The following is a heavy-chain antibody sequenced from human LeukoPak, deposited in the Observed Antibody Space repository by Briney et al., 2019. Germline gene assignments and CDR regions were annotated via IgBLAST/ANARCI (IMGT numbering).Heavy chain of an antibody. D-gene: IGHD4-17*01. V-gene: IGHV3-23*01. J-gene: IGHJ5*02. CDR2: ISGSGGST. CDR1: GFTFSSYA. CDR3: ARDPNGDYGDYVYWFDP. Sequence: GGSLRLSCAASGFTFSSYAMSWVRQAPGKGLEWVSAISGSGGSTYYADSVKGRFTISRDSAKNSLYLQMNSLRAEDTAVYYCARDPNGDYGDYVYWFDPWGQGTLVTVSS.